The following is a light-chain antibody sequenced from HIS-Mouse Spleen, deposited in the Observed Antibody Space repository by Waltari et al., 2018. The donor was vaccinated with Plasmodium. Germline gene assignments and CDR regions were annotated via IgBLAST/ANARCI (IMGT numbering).Light chain of an antibody. CDR2: GAS. CDR1: QSVSSN. J-gene: IGKJ3*01. CDR3: QQYNNWSFT. Sequence: EIVMTQSQATLSVSPGERATLPCRASQSVSSNLAWDQQKPGQAPRLLPYGASTRATGIPARFSGSGSGTEFTLTISSLQSEYFAVYYCQQYNNWSFTFGPGTKVDIK. V-gene: IGKV3-15*01.